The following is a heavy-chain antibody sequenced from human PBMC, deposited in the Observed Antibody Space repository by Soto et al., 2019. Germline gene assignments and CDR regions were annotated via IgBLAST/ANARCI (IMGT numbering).Heavy chain of an antibody. CDR3: ARDPAP. V-gene: IGHV4-31*03. J-gene: IGHJ5*02. Sequence: QVQLQESGPGLVKPSQTLSLTCTVSGGSISSGGYYWSWIRQHPGKGLEWIGYIYNSGSTYYNPSRQRRVTLSAATSKNQFSLTLSSVTAADTAVYYCARDPAPWGQGTLVTVSS. CDR1: GGSISSGGYY. CDR2: IYNSGST.